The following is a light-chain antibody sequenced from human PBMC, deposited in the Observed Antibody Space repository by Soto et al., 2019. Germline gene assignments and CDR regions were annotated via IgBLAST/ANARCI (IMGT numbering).Light chain of an antibody. CDR1: FSNIGSNY. CDR2: TND. J-gene: IGLJ3*02. V-gene: IGLV1-47*02. Sequence: QPVLTQQPSASGTPGQRVTISCSGRFSNIGSNYVYWYQQLPGTAPKLLIFTNDQRTSGVPGRFSGAKSGTSASLAISGLRSEDEADYYCAVWDDSLRGWVFGGGTKVTVL. CDR3: AVWDDSLRGWV.